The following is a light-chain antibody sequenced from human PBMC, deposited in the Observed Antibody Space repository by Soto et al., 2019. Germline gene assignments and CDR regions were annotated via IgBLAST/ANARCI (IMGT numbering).Light chain of an antibody. V-gene: IGKV1-5*03. Sequence: DIQMTQSPSTLSASVGDRVTITCRASQSVSGWLAWCQQKPGKAPKLLIYKASTLESGVPSRFSGSGSGTEFTLTISTLQPDDFATYYCQHHGTFGQGTKV. J-gene: IGKJ1*01. CDR1: QSVSGW. CDR3: QHHGT. CDR2: KAS.